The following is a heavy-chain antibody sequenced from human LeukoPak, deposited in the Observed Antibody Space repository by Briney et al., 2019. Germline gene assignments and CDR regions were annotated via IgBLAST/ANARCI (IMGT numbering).Heavy chain of an antibody. CDR1: GGSISSYY. D-gene: IGHD6-13*01. J-gene: IGHJ4*02. Sequence: SETLSLTCTVSGGSISSYYWSWIRQPPGKGLEWIGNIYDSGSTNYNPSLKSRLTISVDTSKNQFSLKLSSVTAADTAVYYCARGLLAAAGTGYWGQGTLVTVSS. CDR2: IYDSGST. CDR3: ARGLLAAAGTGY. V-gene: IGHV4-59*12.